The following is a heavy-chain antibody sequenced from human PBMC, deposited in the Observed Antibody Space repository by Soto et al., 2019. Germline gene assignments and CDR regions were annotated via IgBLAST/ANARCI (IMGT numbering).Heavy chain of an antibody. CDR2: ISGGGSGA. V-gene: IGHV3-23*01. Sequence: EVQLLESGGGLVQPGGSLRLSCTASGFTFSDHAMTWVRQAAGKGLEWVSGISGGGSGAYYADSVNGRFTVSRANSTNTLFLQMHSMRAEDTAVYYCVIDRWWYTPWSQGTLVTVTS. D-gene: IGHD2-15*01. CDR1: GFTFSDHA. J-gene: IGHJ5*02. CDR3: VIDRWWYTP.